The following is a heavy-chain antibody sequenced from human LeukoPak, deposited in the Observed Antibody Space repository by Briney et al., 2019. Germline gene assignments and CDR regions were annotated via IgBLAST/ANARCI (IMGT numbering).Heavy chain of an antibody. V-gene: IGHV4-59*01. CDR1: GGSFSGYY. CDR3: ARSARQQLLFDY. CDR2: IYYSGST. Sequence: SETLSLTCAVYGGSFSGYYWSWIRQPPGKGLEWIGYIYYSGSTNYNPSLKSRVTISVDTSKNRFSLKLSSVTAADTAVYYCARSARQQLLFDYWGQGTLVTVSS. D-gene: IGHD6-13*01. J-gene: IGHJ4*02.